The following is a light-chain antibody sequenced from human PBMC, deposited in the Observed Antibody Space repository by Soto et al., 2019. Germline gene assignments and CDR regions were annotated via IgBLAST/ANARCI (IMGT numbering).Light chain of an antibody. CDR2: DAY. CDR1: QSVSSSY. Sequence: ERVMTQSQGTLSLSPGERATLSCRASQSVSSSYLAWYQQKPGQAPRLLIYDAYNRATGIPDRFSGSGSGTDFTLTISRLEPEDFAVYYCQQYGNSPWTFGQGTKVDI. J-gene: IGKJ1*01. CDR3: QQYGNSPWT. V-gene: IGKV3-20*01.